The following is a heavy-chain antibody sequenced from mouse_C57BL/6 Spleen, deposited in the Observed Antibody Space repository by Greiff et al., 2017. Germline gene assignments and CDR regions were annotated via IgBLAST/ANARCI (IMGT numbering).Heavy chain of an antibody. V-gene: IGHV1-69*01. J-gene: IGHJ4*01. CDR2: IDPSDSYT. Sequence: QVQLQQPGAELVMPGASVKLSCKASGYTFTSYWMHWVKQRPGQGLEWIGEIDPSDSYTNYNQKFKVKSTLTVDKSSSTAYMQLSSLTSEDSAVYYCARVRGQATAMDYWGQGTSVTVSS. D-gene: IGHD3-2*02. CDR3: ARVRGQATAMDY. CDR1: GYTFTSYW.